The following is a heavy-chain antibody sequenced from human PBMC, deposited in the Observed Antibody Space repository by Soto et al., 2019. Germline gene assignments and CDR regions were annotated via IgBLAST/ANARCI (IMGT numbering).Heavy chain of an antibody. V-gene: IGHV3-30*03. CDR3: VRFFDDYGIDV. Sequence: QVQLVESGGGVVQPGGSLRLSCAGSGFTFSNSGMHWVRQAPGKGLEWVAVLAYDGSEKYYADSVKGRFTISRDNSKNTLYLQMNSLRVEDTAVYYCVRFFDDYGIDVWGQGTTVTVSS. D-gene: IGHD3-9*01. CDR2: LAYDGSEK. J-gene: IGHJ6*02. CDR1: GFTFSNSG.